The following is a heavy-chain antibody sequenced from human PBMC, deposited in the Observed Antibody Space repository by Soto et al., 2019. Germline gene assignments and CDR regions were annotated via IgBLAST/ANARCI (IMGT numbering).Heavy chain of an antibody. D-gene: IGHD3-10*01. CDR3: ARVLYYGSGLDAFDI. V-gene: IGHV1-3*01. J-gene: IGHJ3*02. Sequence: AASVKVSCKASGYTFTSYAMRWVRQAPGQRLEWMGWINAGNGNTKYSQKFQGRVTITRDTSASTAYMELSSLRSEDTAVYYCARVLYYGSGLDAFDIWGQGTMVTVSS. CDR2: INAGNGNT. CDR1: GYTFTSYA.